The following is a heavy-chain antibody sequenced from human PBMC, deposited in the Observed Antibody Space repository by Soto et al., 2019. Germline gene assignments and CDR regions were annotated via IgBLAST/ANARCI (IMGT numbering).Heavy chain of an antibody. CDR1: GYTFTSYD. CDR2: MNPNSGNT. J-gene: IGHJ6*02. CDR3: ARGLTRTAGYYDFWSGYLSHGMDV. D-gene: IGHD3-3*01. V-gene: IGHV1-8*01. Sequence: PGASVKVSCKASGYTFTSYDINWVRQATGQGLEWMGWMNPNSGNTGYAQKFQGRVTMTRNTSISTAYMELSSLRSEDTAVYYCARGLTRTAGYYDFWSGYLSHGMDVWGQGTTVTVSS.